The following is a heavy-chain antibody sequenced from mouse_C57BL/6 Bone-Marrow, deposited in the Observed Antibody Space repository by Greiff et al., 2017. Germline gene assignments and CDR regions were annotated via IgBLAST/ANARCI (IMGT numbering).Heavy chain of an antibody. CDR2: FYPGSGST. V-gene: IGHV1-55*01. Sequence: QVQLQQPGAVLVKPGTSVKMSCKASGYSFTSYWITWVRQRPGQGLEWIGDFYPGSGSTNYNEKFKSKATLTVDTSSSTAYMQLSSLTSEDSAVYYCAREGYDGYSYYFDYGGQGTTLTVSS. CDR1: GYSFTSYW. J-gene: IGHJ2*01. CDR3: AREGYDGYSYYFDY. D-gene: IGHD2-3*01.